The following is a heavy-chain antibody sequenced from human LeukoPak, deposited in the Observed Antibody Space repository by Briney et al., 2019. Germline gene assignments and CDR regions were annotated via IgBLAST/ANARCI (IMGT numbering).Heavy chain of an antibody. D-gene: IGHD5-12*01. CDR1: GLTFTNYW. Sequence: GGSLTLSCGASGLTFTNYWMSWPRQSPGKALEWVANIYPDGSRAYYADSVKGRFTIPRDNSKNTLYLQMNSLRAEDTAVYYCARATRYSGYVLDYYMDVWGKGTTVTVSS. CDR3: ARATRYSGYVLDYYMDV. J-gene: IGHJ6*03. V-gene: IGHV3-7*03. CDR2: IYPDGSRA.